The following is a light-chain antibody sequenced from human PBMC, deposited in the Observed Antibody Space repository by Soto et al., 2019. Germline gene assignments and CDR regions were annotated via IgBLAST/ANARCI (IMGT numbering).Light chain of an antibody. Sequence: QSVLTQPASVSGSPGQSITLSCTGTSSDIGGYDYVSWYQRHPGKAPKLIIYDVNNRPSGVSNRCSGSKSGNTASLTISGLQAEDEADYDCSSYASGSSHVVFGGGTKLTVL. CDR2: DVN. J-gene: IGLJ2*01. CDR1: SSDIGGYDY. CDR3: SSYASGSSHVV. V-gene: IGLV2-14*01.